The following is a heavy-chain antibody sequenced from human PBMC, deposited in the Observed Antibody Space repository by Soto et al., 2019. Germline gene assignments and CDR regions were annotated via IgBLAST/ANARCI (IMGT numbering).Heavy chain of an antibody. CDR2: IYSRGST. D-gene: IGHD5-18*01. CDR3: ARAGTAMVHLDY. J-gene: IGHJ4*02. V-gene: IGHV4-59*12. CDR1: GGSSSSYF. Sequence: SETLSVPGPVSGGSSSSYFRSSIRQPPGKGLEWSGYIYSRGSTNYSPSLKSRLTISVDTSKNQFSRKLTSVTAADTAVYYCARAGTAMVHLDYWGQGTLVSVSS.